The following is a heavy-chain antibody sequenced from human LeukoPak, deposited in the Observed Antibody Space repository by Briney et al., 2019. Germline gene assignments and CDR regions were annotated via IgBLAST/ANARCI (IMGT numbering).Heavy chain of an antibody. V-gene: IGHV3-20*04. CDR2: INWNGGST. D-gene: IGHD4-23*01. CDR3: ASSYGGSSKAWAY. Sequence: GGSLARYREVCGCRFEAYCMCRGWQSQWKGLEWVSGINWNGGSTGYADSVKGRFTISRDNAKNSLYLQMNSLRAEDTALYYCASSYGGSSKAWAYWGQGTLVTVSS. CDR1: GCRFEAYC. J-gene: IGHJ4*02.